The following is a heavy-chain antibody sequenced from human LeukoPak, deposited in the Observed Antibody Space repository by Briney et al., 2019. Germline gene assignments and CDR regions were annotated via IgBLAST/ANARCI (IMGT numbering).Heavy chain of an antibody. CDR1: GFTFSSYA. CDR2: ISGSGGST. V-gene: IGHV3-23*01. D-gene: IGHD6-13*01. J-gene: IGHJ4*02. Sequence: GGSLRLSCAAAGFTFSSYAVSWVRQAPEKGLEWVSAISGSGGSTYYADSVKGRFTISRDNSKNTLYLQMNSLRAEDTAVYYCGNDRAKSSLVPTDWGQGTLVTVSS. CDR3: GNDRAKSSLVPTD.